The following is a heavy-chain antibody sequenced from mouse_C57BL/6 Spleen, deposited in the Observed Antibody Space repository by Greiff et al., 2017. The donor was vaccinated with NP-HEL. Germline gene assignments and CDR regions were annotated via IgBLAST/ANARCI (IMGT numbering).Heavy chain of an antibody. CDR2: IYPGSGST. D-gene: IGHD6-1*01. V-gene: IGHV1-55*01. CDR1: GYTFTSYW. CDR3: ASVPPSLDAMDY. J-gene: IGHJ4*01. Sequence: VQLQQSGAELVKPGASVKMSCKASGYTFTSYWITWVKQRPGQGLEWIGDIYPGSGSTNYNEKFKSKATLTVDTSSSTAYMQLSSLTSEDSAVYYCASVPPSLDAMDYWGQGTSVTVSS.